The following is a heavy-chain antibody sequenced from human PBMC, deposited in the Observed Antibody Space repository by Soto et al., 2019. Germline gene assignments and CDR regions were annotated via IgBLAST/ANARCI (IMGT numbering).Heavy chain of an antibody. CDR2: IWYDGSNK. J-gene: IGHJ6*02. Sequence: GGSLRLSCAASGFTFSSYGMHWVRQAPGKGLEWVAVIWYDGSNKYYADSVKGRFTISRDNSKNTLYLQMNSLRAEDTAVYYCARAQTRITIFGVVRLYYGMDVWGQGTTVTVSS. CDR1: GFTFSSYG. V-gene: IGHV3-33*01. CDR3: ARAQTRITIFGVVRLYYGMDV. D-gene: IGHD3-3*01.